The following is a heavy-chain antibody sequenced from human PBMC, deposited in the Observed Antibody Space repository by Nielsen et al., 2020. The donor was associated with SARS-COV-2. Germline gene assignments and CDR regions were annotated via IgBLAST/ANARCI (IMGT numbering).Heavy chain of an antibody. D-gene: IGHD2-2*01. CDR1: GGSVSSNDW. Sequence: SETLSLTCAVSGGSVSSNDWWTWVRPSPGKGLEWIGEVSHSGSINYNPSLKNRVTLSMDKSKRQFSLRLTSVSAADTAVYFCARGDLVVVPSPILGLGPFFYYFYLDVWGKGTTVIVSS. J-gene: IGHJ6*03. CDR3: ARGDLVVVPSPILGLGPFFYYFYLDV. V-gene: IGHV4-4*02. CDR2: VSHSGSI.